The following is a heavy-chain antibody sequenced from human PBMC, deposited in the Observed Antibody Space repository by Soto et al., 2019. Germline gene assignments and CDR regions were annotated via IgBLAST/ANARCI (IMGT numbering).Heavy chain of an antibody. CDR3: ARGDSTKIVVTTYYAMDV. CDR1: GGSLSNYG. V-gene: IGHV1-69*12. Sequence: QVQLVQSGAEVKKPGSSVKVSCKASGGSLSNYGISWVRQAPGQGLEWMGAIIPVFGTPNYAQKFQDRVTITADESTTTVYMAVRRLTSEDTAVYYCARGDSTKIVVTTYYAMDVWGQGTMVTVSS. J-gene: IGHJ6*02. D-gene: IGHD3-22*01. CDR2: IIPVFGTP.